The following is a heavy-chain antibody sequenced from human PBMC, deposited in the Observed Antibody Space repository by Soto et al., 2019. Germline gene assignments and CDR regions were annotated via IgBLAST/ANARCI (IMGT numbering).Heavy chain of an antibody. CDR2: ISFDGRNT. Sequence: QVQLVESGGGVVQSGRSLRLSCAAFGFNFGDYTMHWVRQTPGKGLEWVALISFDGRNTYYADAVKGRFTISRDNSRNSMYVQMTSLKREDTALYYCARGPTFCISTSCYFAWFDPWGQGTQVTVSP. V-gene: IGHV3-30*04. CDR1: GFNFGDYT. D-gene: IGHD2-2*01. CDR3: ARGPTFCISTSCYFAWFDP. J-gene: IGHJ5*02.